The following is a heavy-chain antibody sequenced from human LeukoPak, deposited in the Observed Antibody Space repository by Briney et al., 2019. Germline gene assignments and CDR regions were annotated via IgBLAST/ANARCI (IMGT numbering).Heavy chain of an antibody. CDR2: INHSGST. CDR1: GGSFSGYY. CDR3: ARGSVNYCSSTSCSGAFDI. Sequence: SETLSLTCAVYGGSFSGYYWSWIRQPPGKGLEWIGEINHSGSTNYNPSLKSRVTISVDTSKNQFSLKLSSVTATDTAVSYCARGSVNYCSSTSCSGAFDIWGQGTMVTVSS. V-gene: IGHV4-34*01. J-gene: IGHJ3*02. D-gene: IGHD2-2*01.